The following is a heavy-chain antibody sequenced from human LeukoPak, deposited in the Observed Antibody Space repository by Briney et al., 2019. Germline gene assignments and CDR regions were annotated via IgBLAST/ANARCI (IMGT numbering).Heavy chain of an antibody. V-gene: IGHV5-51*01. Sequence: GESLKISCKGSGYSFTSHWIGWVRRMPGKGLEWMGIIYPGDSDTRYSPSFQGQVTISADKSISTAYLQWSSLEASDTAMYYCARLGCSSTSCPSSFDYWGQGTLVTVSS. D-gene: IGHD2-2*01. CDR2: IYPGDSDT. J-gene: IGHJ4*02. CDR3: ARLGCSSTSCPSSFDY. CDR1: GYSFTSHW.